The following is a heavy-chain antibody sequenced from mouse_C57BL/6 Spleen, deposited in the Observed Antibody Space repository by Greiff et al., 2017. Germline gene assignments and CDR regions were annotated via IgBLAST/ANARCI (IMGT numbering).Heavy chain of an antibody. Sequence: QVQLKQPGAELVKPGASVKMSCKASGYTFTSYWITWVKQRPGQGLEWIGDIYPGSGSTNYNEKFKSKATLTVDTSSRTAYMQRSSLTSEDSAVYYCAKEGATVVATRAWFAYWGQGTLVTVSA. D-gene: IGHD1-1*01. CDR2: IYPGSGST. J-gene: IGHJ3*01. CDR1: GYTFTSYW. CDR3: AKEGATVVATRAWFAY. V-gene: IGHV1-55*01.